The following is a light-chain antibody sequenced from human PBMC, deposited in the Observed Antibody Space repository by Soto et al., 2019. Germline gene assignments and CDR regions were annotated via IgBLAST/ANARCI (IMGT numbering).Light chain of an antibody. Sequence: DVVLTQSPDSLAVSLGERATIICKSSQSVLYSSNNMNYLAWYQQKAGQPPKLLIYWASTRESGVPDRFGGSGSGKEFTLTIHSLQADDVSVYYCQQYYSTPWQVGQGTKGESK. CDR3: QQYYSTPWQ. V-gene: IGKV4-1*01. CDR1: QSVLYSSNNMNY. J-gene: IGKJ1*01. CDR2: WAS.